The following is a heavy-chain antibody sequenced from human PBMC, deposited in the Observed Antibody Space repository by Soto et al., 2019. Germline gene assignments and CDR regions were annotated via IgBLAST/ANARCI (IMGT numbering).Heavy chain of an antibody. CDR3: ARDGYSYGYGVHGENWFDP. D-gene: IGHD5-18*01. CDR2: IYYTGST. Sequence: SETLSLTCTVSGGSISSSSYYWGWIRQPPGKGLEWIGYIYYTGSTNYNPALKSRVAMSVDTTKNQFYLKLNSVTAADTAVYYCARDGYSYGYGVHGENWFDPWGQGTLVTVSS. J-gene: IGHJ5*02. CDR1: GGSISSSSYY. V-gene: IGHV4-61*01.